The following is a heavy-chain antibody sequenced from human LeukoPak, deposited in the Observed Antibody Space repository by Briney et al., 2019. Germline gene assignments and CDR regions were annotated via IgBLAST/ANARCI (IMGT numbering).Heavy chain of an antibody. CDR2: IYTSGST. Sequence: SETLSLTCTVSGGSISSYYWSWIRQPAGKGLEWIGRIYTSGSTNYNPSLKSRVTMSVDTSKNQFSLKLSSVTAADTAVYYCARASYSIGYNWFDPWGQGTLVTVSS. J-gene: IGHJ5*02. CDR1: GGSISSYY. D-gene: IGHD1-26*01. V-gene: IGHV4-4*07. CDR3: ARASYSIGYNWFDP.